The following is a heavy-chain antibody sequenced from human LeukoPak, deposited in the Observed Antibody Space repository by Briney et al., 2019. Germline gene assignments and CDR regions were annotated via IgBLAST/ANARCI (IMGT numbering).Heavy chain of an antibody. V-gene: IGHV7-4-1*02. CDR1: GYSFSSYA. CDR3: ARVLWYDELYYYHGMDV. CDR2: INPNTGKP. J-gene: IGHJ6*02. Sequence: ASVKVSCKASGYSFSSYAFNWVRQAPGQGLEWMGWINPNTGKPLYAQGFTGRFVFSLDTSGSTAYLQISSLKADDTAVYFCARVLWYDELYYYHGMDVWAKGPRSPSP. D-gene: IGHD1-1*01.